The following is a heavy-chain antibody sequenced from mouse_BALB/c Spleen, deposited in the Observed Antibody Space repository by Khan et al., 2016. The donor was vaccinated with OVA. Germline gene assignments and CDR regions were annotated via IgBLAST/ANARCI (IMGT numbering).Heavy chain of an antibody. CDR3: SRSPWLQTAMDY. CDR2: IDTNTGEP. D-gene: IGHD2-2*01. V-gene: IGHV9-3*02. J-gene: IGHJ4*01. CDR1: GYNFTDSG. Sequence: QIQFVQSGPELRKPGATVKISCKASGYNFTDSGMHWVKQAPGQGLKWIGWIDTNTGEPTYAAEFKGQLALSLETSASTAYLQINILKNEDTATYFCSRSPWLQTAMDYWGQGTSVTVSS.